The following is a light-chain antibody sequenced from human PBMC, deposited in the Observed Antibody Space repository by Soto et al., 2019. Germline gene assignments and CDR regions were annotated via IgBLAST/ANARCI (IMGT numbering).Light chain of an antibody. J-gene: IGKJ3*01. Sequence: DLQMTQSPSSLSASVGDRVTITCRASQSISSYLNWYQQKPGKAPKLLIYAASSLQSGAPSRLSGSGSGTDFTLTISSLQPEDFATYYCQQTYSTPFTFGPGTKVDIK. CDR3: QQTYSTPFT. CDR2: AAS. CDR1: QSISSY. V-gene: IGKV1-39*01.